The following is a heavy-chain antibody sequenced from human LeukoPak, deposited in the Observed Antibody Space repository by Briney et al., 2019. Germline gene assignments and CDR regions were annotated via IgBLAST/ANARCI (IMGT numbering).Heavy chain of an antibody. CDR2: IWYDGTNK. CDR1: GFTFSSYG. Sequence: GGSLRLSCAASGFTFSSYGMHWVRQAPGKGLEWVALIWYDGTNKYYADSVKGRFTISRDNAKNSLYLQMNSLRDEDTAVYYCARMKYYDSSGSHSPTSLGWGQGTLVTVSS. D-gene: IGHD3-22*01. V-gene: IGHV3-33*01. J-gene: IGHJ4*02. CDR3: ARMKYYDSSGSHSPTSLG.